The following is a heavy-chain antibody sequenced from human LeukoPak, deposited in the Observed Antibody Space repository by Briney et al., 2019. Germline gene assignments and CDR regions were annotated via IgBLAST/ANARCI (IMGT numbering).Heavy chain of an antibody. J-gene: IGHJ4*02. V-gene: IGHV1-2*02. Sequence: ASVKVSCKASGYTFTGYYMHWVRQAPGQGLEWMGWINPNSGGTNYAQKFQGRVTMTRDTSISTAYMELSRLRSDDTAVYYCATLGYCSGGSCSTKTTALDYWGQGTLVTVSS. CDR3: ATLGYCSGGSCSTKTTALDY. CDR2: INPNSGGT. CDR1: GYTFTGYY. D-gene: IGHD2-15*01.